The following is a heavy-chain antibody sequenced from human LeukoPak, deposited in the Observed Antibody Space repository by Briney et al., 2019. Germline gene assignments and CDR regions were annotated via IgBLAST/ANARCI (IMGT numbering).Heavy chain of an antibody. V-gene: IGHV3-30*04. J-gene: IGHJ3*02. D-gene: IGHD1-26*01. Sequence: GGSLRLSCAASGFTFSSYAMHWVRQAPGKGLEWVAVISYDGSNKYYADSVKGRFTISRDNSKNTLYLQMNSLRAEDTAVYYCATCKELLRAFDIWGQGTMVTVSS. CDR1: GFTFSSYA. CDR3: ATCKELLRAFDI. CDR2: ISYDGSNK.